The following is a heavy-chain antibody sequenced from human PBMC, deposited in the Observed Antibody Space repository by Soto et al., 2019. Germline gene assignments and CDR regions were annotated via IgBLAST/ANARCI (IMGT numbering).Heavy chain of an antibody. D-gene: IGHD6-25*01. CDR2: IYQSGRV. V-gene: IGHV4-59*01. J-gene: IGHJ3*01. CDR1: GGSISXFX. CDR3: ARDRLAADAAEVAFDF. Sequence: QVQLQESGPGLVKPSETLSLTCTVSGGSISXFXXXXXXXXXGKGLEWFAFIYQSGRVIYNPSLKSRVTISVDASKNQFSLKLTSVTAADTAVYYCARDRLAADAAEVAFDFWGRGTMVTVSS.